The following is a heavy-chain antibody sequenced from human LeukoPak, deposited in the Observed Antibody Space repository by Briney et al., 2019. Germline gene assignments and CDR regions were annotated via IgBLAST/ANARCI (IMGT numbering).Heavy chain of an antibody. CDR1: GFTFSNAW. CDR3: ARDGGEHYYKN. CDR2: IYSVGNT. J-gene: IGHJ4*02. V-gene: IGHV3-66*02. Sequence: GGSLRLSCAASGFTFSNAWMSWVRQAPGKGLECVSVIYSVGNTYYADSVKGRFTISRDNSKNTLYLQMNSLRAEDTAVYYCARDGGEHYYKNWGQGALVTVSS. D-gene: IGHD3-10*01.